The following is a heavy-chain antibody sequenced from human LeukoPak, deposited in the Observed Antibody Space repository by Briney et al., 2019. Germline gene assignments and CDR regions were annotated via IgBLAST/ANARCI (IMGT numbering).Heavy chain of an antibody. CDR3: ARENRETTVVTLYYFDY. CDR2: IKQDGSEK. CDR1: GFTFSSYW. D-gene: IGHD4-23*01. J-gene: IGHJ4*02. Sequence: PGGSLRLSCAASGFTFSSYWMSWVRQAPGKGLEWVANIKQDGSEKYYVGSVKGRFTISRDNAKNSLYLQMNSLRAEDTAVYYCARENRETTVVTLYYFDYWGQGTLVTVSS. V-gene: IGHV3-7*01.